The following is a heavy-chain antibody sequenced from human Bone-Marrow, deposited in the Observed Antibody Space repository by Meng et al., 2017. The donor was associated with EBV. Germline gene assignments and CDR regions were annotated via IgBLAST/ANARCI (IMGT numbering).Heavy chain of an antibody. CDR1: GYTFTNYA. D-gene: IGHD3-10*01. CDR2: IHTNTGNP. Sequence: QVQLVQSGSELXXXXXPXKGXXXASGYTFTNYAINWVRQAPGKGLEWMGWIHTNTGNPTYAQGFTGRFVFSLDTSVSTAYLQISSLKAEDTAVYYCARVSGPYGSGSYWSVYWGQGTLVTVSS. CDR3: ARVSGPYGSGSYWSVY. V-gene: IGHV7-4-1*02. J-gene: IGHJ4*02.